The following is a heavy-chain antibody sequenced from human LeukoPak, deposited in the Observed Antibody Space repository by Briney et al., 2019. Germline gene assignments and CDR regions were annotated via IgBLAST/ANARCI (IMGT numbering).Heavy chain of an antibody. D-gene: IGHD3-22*01. V-gene: IGHV1-2*06. Sequence: ASVKVSCKASGYTFTGYYMHWVRQATGQGLEWMGRITPNSGGTNYAQKFQGRVTMTRDTSISTAYMELSRLRSDDTAVYYCARENYYDSNEWLDYWGQGTLVTVSS. CDR1: GYTFTGYY. J-gene: IGHJ4*02. CDR2: ITPNSGGT. CDR3: ARENYYDSNEWLDY.